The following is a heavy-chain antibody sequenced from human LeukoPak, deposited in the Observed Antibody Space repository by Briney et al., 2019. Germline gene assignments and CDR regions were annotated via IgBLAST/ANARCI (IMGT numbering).Heavy chain of an antibody. J-gene: IGHJ4*02. CDR2: ISGGGGST. CDR3: AKASELGRGYFDY. V-gene: IGHV3-23*01. D-gene: IGHD7-27*01. Sequence: GGSLRVSCAASGFSFSSYAMSWVRQAPGKGLEWVSVISGGGGSTNNADSVKGRFTISRDNSQNTLYLQMNSLRAEDTAVYYCAKASELGRGYFDYWGQGTLVTVSS. CDR1: GFSFSSYA.